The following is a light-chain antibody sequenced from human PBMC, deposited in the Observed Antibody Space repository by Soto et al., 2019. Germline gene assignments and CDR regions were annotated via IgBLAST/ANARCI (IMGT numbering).Light chain of an antibody. CDR2: GAS. CDR3: QQYGSSPLT. CDR1: QSVSSSY. Sequence: EIVLTQSPGTLSLSPGERATLSCGASQSVSSSYLAWYQEKPGQAPRLLIYGASSRATGIPDRFSGSGSGTDFTLTISRLEPEDFAVYSCQQYGSSPLTFGGVTKVEIK. V-gene: IGKV3-20*01. J-gene: IGKJ4*01.